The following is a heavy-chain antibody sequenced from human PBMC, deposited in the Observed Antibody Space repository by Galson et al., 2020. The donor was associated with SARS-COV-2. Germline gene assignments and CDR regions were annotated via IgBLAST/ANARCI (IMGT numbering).Heavy chain of an antibody. CDR1: GFTFRTCP. CDR3: AKEVPMTGRTDEYFQH. CDR2: TRGSGDTT. D-gene: IGHD3-9*01. J-gene: IGHJ1*01. Sequence: GGSLRLSCAASGFTFRTCPMSWVRQAPGQGLEWVSETRGSGDTTYYADSVKGRSTIYRDTSRNTLYLQMNSLRAEDTAMYYCAKEVPMTGRTDEYFQHWGQGTLVTVSS. V-gene: IGHV3-23*01.